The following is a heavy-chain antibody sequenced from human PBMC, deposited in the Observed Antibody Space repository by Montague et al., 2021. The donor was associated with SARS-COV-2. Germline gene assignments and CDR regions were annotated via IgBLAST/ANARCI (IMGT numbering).Heavy chain of an antibody. CDR3: AREVPTVVKIDC. Sequence: SLRLSCAASGFTFSSFEMNWVRQAPGKGLEWVSYISSSGSPQHYADSVRGRFTISRDNAKNSLYLQMSSLRAEDAAIYYCAREVPTVVKIDCWGQGTLVTVSS. V-gene: IGHV3-48*03. D-gene: IGHD4-23*01. J-gene: IGHJ4*02. CDR2: ISSSGSPQ. CDR1: GFTFSSFE.